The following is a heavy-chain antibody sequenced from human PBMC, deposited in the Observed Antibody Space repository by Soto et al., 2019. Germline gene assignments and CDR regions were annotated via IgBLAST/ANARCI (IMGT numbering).Heavy chain of an antibody. J-gene: IGHJ5*02. Sequence: SATLSLTCTFACGSISSYYWSWIRQPPWKGLEWIGYIYYSGSTNYNPSLKSRVTISVDTSKNQFSLKLSSVTAADTAVYYCARHTYYYDSTGYYCFDPWGQVTPVTVS. CDR1: CGSISSYY. CDR2: IYYSGST. CDR3: ARHTYYYDSTGYYCFDP. V-gene: IGHV4-59*08. D-gene: IGHD3-22*01.